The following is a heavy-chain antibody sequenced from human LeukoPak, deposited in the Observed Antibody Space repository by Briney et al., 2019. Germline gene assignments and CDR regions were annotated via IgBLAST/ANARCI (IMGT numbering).Heavy chain of an antibody. CDR2: IRYDGTNT. V-gene: IGHV3-30*02. Sequence: RGSLRLSCAASGFDFSNYGMYWVRQAPGKGLEWVAFIRYDGTNTYYADSVKGRFTISRDNSKNTLYLQMNSLTAEDTAVFYCAKDYVEDSGSWVPGYWGQGTLVTVSS. D-gene: IGHD1-26*01. CDR3: AKDYVEDSGSWVPGY. J-gene: IGHJ4*02. CDR1: GFDFSNYG.